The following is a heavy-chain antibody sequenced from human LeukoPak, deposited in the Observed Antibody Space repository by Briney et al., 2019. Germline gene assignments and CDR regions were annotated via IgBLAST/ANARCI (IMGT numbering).Heavy chain of an antibody. CDR2: IYTSGST. V-gene: IGHV4-4*07. CDR1: GGSISSYY. CDR3: ARDSLPPYSSSWPSYYYYYYYMDV. D-gene: IGHD6-13*01. J-gene: IGHJ6*03. Sequence: SETLSLTCTVSGGSISSYYWSLIRQPAGKGLEWIGRIYTSGSTNYNPSLKSRVTMSVDTSKNQFSLKLSSVTAADTAVYYCARDSLPPYSSSWPSYYYYYYYMDVWGKGTTVTVSS.